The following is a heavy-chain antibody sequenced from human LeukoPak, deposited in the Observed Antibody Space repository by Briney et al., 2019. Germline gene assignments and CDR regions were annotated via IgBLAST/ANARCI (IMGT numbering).Heavy chain of an antibody. CDR2: INPDGSEK. CDR1: GFTFSSHS. D-gene: IGHD3-16*01. CDR3: ARGHYGLDY. V-gene: IGHV3-7*01. Sequence: GGSLRLSCAASGFTFSSHSMSWVRQAPGKGLEWVASINPDGSEKYYVDSVKGRFTISRDNAQNSLYLQLNSLRAEDTAMYYCARGHYGLDYWGQGTLVTVSS. J-gene: IGHJ4*02.